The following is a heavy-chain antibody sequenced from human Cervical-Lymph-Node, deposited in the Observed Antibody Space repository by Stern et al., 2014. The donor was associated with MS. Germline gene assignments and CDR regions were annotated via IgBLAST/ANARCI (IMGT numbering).Heavy chain of an antibody. CDR3: ATGAHGMDV. Sequence: EQLVESGAEVKKVGSSVKVSCKASGDTLSRHTISWVRQAPGQRLEWMGGLIPVLDAPNYAQKFQGRVKITSDETTNTAHMELSSLGSEDTAVYYCATGAHGMDVWGQGTAVSVSS. V-gene: IGHV1-69*01. J-gene: IGHJ6*02. CDR1: GDTLSRHT. D-gene: IGHD3-10*01. CDR2: LIPVLDAP.